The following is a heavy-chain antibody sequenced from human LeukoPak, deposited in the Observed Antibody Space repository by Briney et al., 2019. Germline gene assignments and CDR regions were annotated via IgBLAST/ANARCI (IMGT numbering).Heavy chain of an antibody. CDR2: ISSSGSTI. D-gene: IGHD5-12*01. CDR1: GFTLSSYE. CDR3: AREGKVATTPPTDY. Sequence: GGSLRLSCAASGFTLSSYEMNWVRQAPGKGLEWVSYISSSGSTIYYADSVKGRFTISRDNAKNSLYLQMNSLRAEDTAVYYCAREGKVATTPPTDYWGQGTLVTVSS. V-gene: IGHV3-48*03. J-gene: IGHJ4*02.